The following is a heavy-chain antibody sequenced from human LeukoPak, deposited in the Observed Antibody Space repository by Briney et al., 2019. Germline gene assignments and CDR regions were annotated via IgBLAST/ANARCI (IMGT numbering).Heavy chain of an antibody. J-gene: IGHJ6*03. V-gene: IGHV4-34*01. D-gene: IGHD5-18*01. Sequence: SETLSLTCAVYGGSFSGYYWSWLRQPPGKGLEWIGEINHSGSTNYNPSLKSRVTISVDTSKNQFSLKLSSVTAADTAVYYSTRDVRVQLWSTPRRGYYYMDVCGKGTTVTVSS. CDR2: INHSGST. CDR3: TRDVRVQLWSTPRRGYYYMDV. CDR1: GGSFSGYY.